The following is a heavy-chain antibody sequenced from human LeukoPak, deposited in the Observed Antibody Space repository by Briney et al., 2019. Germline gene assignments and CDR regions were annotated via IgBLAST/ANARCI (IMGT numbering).Heavy chain of an antibody. CDR1: GYTFTSYD. V-gene: IGHV1-8*01. Sequence: ASVKVSCKASGYTFTSYDISWVRQATGQGLEWMGWMNPNSGNTGYAQKFQGRVTMTRNTSISTAYMELSSLRSEDTAVYYCASARGSYSSWFDPWGQGTLVTVSS. CDR3: ASARGSYSSWFDP. CDR2: MNPNSGNT. D-gene: IGHD1-26*01. J-gene: IGHJ5*02.